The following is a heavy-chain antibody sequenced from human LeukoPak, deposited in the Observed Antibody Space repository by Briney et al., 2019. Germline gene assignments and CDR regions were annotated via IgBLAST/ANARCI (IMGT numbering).Heavy chain of an antibody. CDR3: ATMRSGTIFGVVIIGPGPGYGMDV. V-gene: IGHV1-24*01. J-gene: IGHJ6*02. Sequence: ASVKVSCKVSGYTLTELSMHWVRQAPGKGLEWMGGFDPEDGETIYAQKFQGRVTMTEDTSTDTAYMELSSLRSGDTAVYYCATMRSGTIFGVVIIGPGPGYGMDVWGQGTTVTVSS. CDR1: GYTLTELS. D-gene: IGHD3-3*01. CDR2: FDPEDGET.